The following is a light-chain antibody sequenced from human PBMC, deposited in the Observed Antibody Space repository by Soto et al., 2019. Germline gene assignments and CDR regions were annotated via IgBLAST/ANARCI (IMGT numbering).Light chain of an antibody. J-gene: IGKJ1*01. CDR3: QQYNSYSTTWT. Sequence: DIQMTQSPSTLSASVGDRVTITCRASQSISSWLAWYQQKPGKAPKLLIYDASSLESGVPSRFSGSGSGTEFTLTISSRQPDDFATYYCQQYNSYSTTWTFGQGTKVDIK. V-gene: IGKV1-5*01. CDR1: QSISSW. CDR2: DAS.